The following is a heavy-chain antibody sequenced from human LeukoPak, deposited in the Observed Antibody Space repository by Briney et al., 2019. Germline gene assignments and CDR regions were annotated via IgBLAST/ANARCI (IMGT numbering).Heavy chain of an antibody. D-gene: IGHD5-18*01. J-gene: IGHJ6*02. V-gene: IGHV3-13*01. Sequence: GGSLRLSCAASGFTFSSYDMHWVRQATGKGLEWVSVIGTAGDTYYPGSVKGRFTISRENAKNSLYLQVNSLRAGDTAVYYCARAGYSYGSSYYYGMDVWGQGTTVTVSS. CDR2: IGTAGDT. CDR3: ARAGYSYGSSYYYGMDV. CDR1: GFTFSSYD.